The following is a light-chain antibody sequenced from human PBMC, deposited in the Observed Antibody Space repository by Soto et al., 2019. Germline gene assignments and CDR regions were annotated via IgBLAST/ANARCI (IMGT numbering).Light chain of an antibody. Sequence: EIVMTQSPATLSVSPGERATLSCRASQSVNSKLAWYQQKPGQAPRLLIYDASTRATGIPARFSGSGSGTEFTLTIRSLQSEDFAVYYCQQYNNWPPWTFGQGTTGDIK. CDR2: DAS. V-gene: IGKV3-15*01. J-gene: IGKJ1*01. CDR1: QSVNSK. CDR3: QQYNNWPPWT.